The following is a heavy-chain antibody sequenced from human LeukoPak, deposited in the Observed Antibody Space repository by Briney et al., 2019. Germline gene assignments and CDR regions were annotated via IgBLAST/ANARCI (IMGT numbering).Heavy chain of an antibody. D-gene: IGHD6-13*01. CDR2: IYYTGST. V-gene: IGHV4-59*01. CDR1: GGSISSYY. J-gene: IGHJ4*02. Sequence: SETLSLTCTVSGGSISSYYWSWIRQPPGKGLEWIGYIYYTGSTDYNPSLKSRVAISEDTSKNQFSLKLSSVTAADTAVYYCARGSKAAPGTLDYWGQGTLVTVSS. CDR3: ARGSKAAPGTLDY.